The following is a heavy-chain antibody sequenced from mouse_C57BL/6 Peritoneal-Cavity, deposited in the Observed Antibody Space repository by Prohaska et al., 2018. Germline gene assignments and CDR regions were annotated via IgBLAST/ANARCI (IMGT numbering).Heavy chain of an antibody. D-gene: IGHD2-3*01. CDR2: ITHSGET. CDR3: AGDMNGYYYFDY. CDR1: GFPITSGYY. V-gene: IGHV12-3*01. Sequence: QMHLQESGPGLVKPSQSLFLTCSITGFPITSGYYWICIRQSPGKPLEWMGYITHSGETFYNPSLQSPISITRETLKNQFFLQLNSVNREDTAMYYCAGDMNGYYYFDYWGQGSFRTVSS. J-gene: IGHJ2*02.